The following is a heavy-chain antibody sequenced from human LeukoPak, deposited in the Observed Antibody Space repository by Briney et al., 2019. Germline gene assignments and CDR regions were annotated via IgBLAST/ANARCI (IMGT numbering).Heavy chain of an antibody. V-gene: IGHV3-30-3*01. CDR2: VSYDGTNK. J-gene: IGHJ3*02. Sequence: PGGSLRPSCAASGFTFSTYTMHWVRQAPGKGLEWVAFVSYDGTNKNYADSVKGRFTISRDNSKNTLYLQMNSLRTEDTAVYYCARRMAANDFDIWGQGTMVTVSS. CDR3: ARRMAANDFDI. D-gene: IGHD5-24*01. CDR1: GFTFSTYT.